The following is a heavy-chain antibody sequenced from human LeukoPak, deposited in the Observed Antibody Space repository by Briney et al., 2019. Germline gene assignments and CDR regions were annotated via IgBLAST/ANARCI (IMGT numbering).Heavy chain of an antibody. CDR3: ARDNPTSNYYDSSGKYRGDY. Sequence: GGSLRLSCAASGFIFSSYSMNWVRQAPGKGLEWVSSISSSSSYIYYADSVKGRFTISRDNAKNSLYLQMNSLRAEDTAVYYCARDNPTSNYYDSSGKYRGDYWGQGTLVTVSS. CDR1: GFIFSSYS. V-gene: IGHV3-21*01. CDR2: ISSSSSYI. J-gene: IGHJ4*02. D-gene: IGHD3-22*01.